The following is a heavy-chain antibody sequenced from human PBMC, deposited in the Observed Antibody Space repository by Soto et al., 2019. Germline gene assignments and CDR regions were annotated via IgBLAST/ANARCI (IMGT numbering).Heavy chain of an antibody. CDR3: ARNLLRYFDWLLPNWFDP. CDR1: GGTFSSYA. V-gene: IGHV1-69*06. CDR2: IIPIFGTA. J-gene: IGHJ5*02. D-gene: IGHD3-9*01. Sequence: QVQLVQSGAEVKKPGSSVKVSCKASGGTFSSYAISWVQQAPGQGLEWMGGIIPIFGTANYAQKFQGRVTITTDKSTSTAYMELSSLRSEDTAVYYCARNLLRYFDWLLPNWFDPWGQGTLVTVSS.